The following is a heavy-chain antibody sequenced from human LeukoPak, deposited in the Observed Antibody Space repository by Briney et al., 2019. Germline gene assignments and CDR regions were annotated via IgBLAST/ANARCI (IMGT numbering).Heavy chain of an antibody. CDR1: GYTFTNHY. V-gene: IGHV1-46*01. CDR3: ARVDHGSRFDP. CDR2: INPTGGST. D-gene: IGHD3-10*01. Sequence: GASVKVXCKASGYTFTNHYMHWVRQAPGQGLEWMGIINPTGGSTNYAQKFQGRVTMTWDTSTSTVYMEMSSLRSEDTAVYYCARVDHGSRFDPWGQGTLVTVSS. J-gene: IGHJ5*02.